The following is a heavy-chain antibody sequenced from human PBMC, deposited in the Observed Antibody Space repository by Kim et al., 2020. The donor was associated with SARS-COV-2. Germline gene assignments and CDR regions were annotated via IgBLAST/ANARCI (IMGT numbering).Heavy chain of an antibody. Sequence: GGSLRLSCAASGFTFSSYAMSWVRQAPGKGLEWVSAISGSGGSTYYADSVKGRFTISRDNSKNTLYLQMNSLRAEDTAVYYCAKSLRYFVWSLGDYWGQGTLVTVCS. V-gene: IGHV3-23*01. CDR3: AKSLRYFVWSLGDY. CDR1: GFTFSSYA. J-gene: IGHJ4*02. D-gene: IGHD3-9*01. CDR2: ISGSGGST.